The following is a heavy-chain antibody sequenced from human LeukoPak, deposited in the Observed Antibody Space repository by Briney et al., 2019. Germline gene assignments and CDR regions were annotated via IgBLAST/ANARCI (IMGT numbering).Heavy chain of an antibody. CDR2: INPNSGGT. D-gene: IGHD3-22*01. V-gene: IGHV1-2*02. CDR1: GYTFTGYY. CDR3: ARGNLYYYDSSGYYYDY. Sequence: ASVKVSCKASGYTFTGYYMHWVRQAPGQGLEWMGWINPNSGGTNYAQNFQGRVTMTRDTSISTAYIELSRLRSDDTAVYYCARGNLYYYDSSGYYYDYWGQGTLVTVSS. J-gene: IGHJ4*02.